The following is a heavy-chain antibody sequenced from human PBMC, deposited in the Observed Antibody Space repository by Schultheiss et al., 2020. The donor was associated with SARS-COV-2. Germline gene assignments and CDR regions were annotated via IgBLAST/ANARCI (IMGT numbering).Heavy chain of an antibody. V-gene: IGHV1-3*01. CDR1: GYTFTSYG. CDR3: ASGPYGDYAFDI. CDR2: INAGNGNT. Sequence: ASVKVSCKASGYTFTSYGISWVRQAPGQRLEWMGWINAGNGNTKYSQKFQGRVTITRDTSASTAYMELSSLRSEDTAVYYCASGPYGDYAFDIWGQGTMVTVSS. D-gene: IGHD4-17*01. J-gene: IGHJ3*02.